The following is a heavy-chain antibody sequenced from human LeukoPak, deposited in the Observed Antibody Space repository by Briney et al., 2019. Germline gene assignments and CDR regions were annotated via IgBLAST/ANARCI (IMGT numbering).Heavy chain of an antibody. CDR3: ARQGQQLVLYNWFDP. J-gene: IGHJ5*02. CDR1: GGSFSGYY. Sequence: SETLSLTCAVYGGSFSGYYWSWIRQPPGKGLEWIGEINHSGSTNYNPSLKSRVTISVDTSKNQSSLKLSSVTAADTAVYYCARQGQQLVLYNWFDPWGQGTLVTVSS. V-gene: IGHV4-34*01. D-gene: IGHD6-13*01. CDR2: INHSGST.